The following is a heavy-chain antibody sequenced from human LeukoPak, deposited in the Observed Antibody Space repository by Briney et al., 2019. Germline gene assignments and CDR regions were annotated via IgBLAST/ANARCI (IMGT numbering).Heavy chain of an antibody. CDR3: AKSLLWFGELSGHDY. J-gene: IGHJ4*02. CDR2: IWYDGSNK. CDR1: GFTFSSYG. Sequence: GGSLRLSCAASGFTFSSYGMHWVRQAPGKGLEWVAAIWYDGSNKYYADSVKGRFTVSRDNSKNTLYLQMNSLRAEDTAVYYCAKSLLWFGELSGHDYWGQGTLVTVSS. D-gene: IGHD3-10*01. V-gene: IGHV3-33*06.